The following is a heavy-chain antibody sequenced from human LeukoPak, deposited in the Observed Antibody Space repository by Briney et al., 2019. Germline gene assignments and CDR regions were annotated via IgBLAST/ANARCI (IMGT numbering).Heavy chain of an antibody. D-gene: IGHD5-24*01. Sequence: SETLSLTCTVSGGSISNYFWSWIRQPPGKGLECIGFIYYSETTNYNPSFKSRVTISVDTSKNQFSLKLNSVTAADTAVYYCARDGFRRWLQLTAFDIWGQGTMVTVSS. CDR1: GGSISNYF. V-gene: IGHV4-59*01. CDR3: ARDGFRRWLQLTAFDI. CDR2: IYYSETT. J-gene: IGHJ3*02.